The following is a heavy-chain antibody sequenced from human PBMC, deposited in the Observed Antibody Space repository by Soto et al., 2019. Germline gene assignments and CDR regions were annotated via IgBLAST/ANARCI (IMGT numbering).Heavy chain of an antibody. V-gene: IGHV3-48*02. Sequence: GGSLRLSCAASGFTFSSYSMNWVRQAPGKGLEWVSYISSSSSTIYYADSVKGRFTISRDNAKNSLYLQMNSLRDEDTAVYYCARDSPSYPQYSSSWYGYDAFDIWGQGTMVTVSS. CDR3: ARDSPSYPQYSSSWYGYDAFDI. D-gene: IGHD6-13*01. J-gene: IGHJ3*02. CDR1: GFTFSSYS. CDR2: ISSSSSTI.